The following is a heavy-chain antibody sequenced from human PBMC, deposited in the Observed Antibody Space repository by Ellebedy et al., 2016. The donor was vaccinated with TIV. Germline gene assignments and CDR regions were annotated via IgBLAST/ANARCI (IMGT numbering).Heavy chain of an antibody. Sequence: SETLSLTCTVSGGSISSYYWSWIRQPPGKGLEWIGYIYYSGSTNYNPSLKSRVTISVDTSKNQFSLKLSSVTAADTAVYYCARDRGGYALDYWGQGNLVTVSS. V-gene: IGHV4-59*01. J-gene: IGHJ4*02. CDR1: GGSISSYY. D-gene: IGHD5-12*01. CDR2: IYYSGST. CDR3: ARDRGGYALDY.